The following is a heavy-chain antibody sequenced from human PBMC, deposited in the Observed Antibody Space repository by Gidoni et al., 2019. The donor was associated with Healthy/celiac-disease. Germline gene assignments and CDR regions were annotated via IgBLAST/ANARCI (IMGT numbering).Heavy chain of an antibody. Sequence: QVQLVESGGGVVQPGRSLRLSCPASGFTFSSYGMHWVRQAPGKGLEWVAVISYDGSNKYYADSVKGRFTISRDNSKNTLYLQMNFLRAEDTAVYYCAKDYGGNSDYWGQGTLVTVSS. D-gene: IGHD4-17*01. J-gene: IGHJ4*02. CDR3: AKDYGGNSDY. CDR1: GFTFSSYG. CDR2: ISYDGSNK. V-gene: IGHV3-30*18.